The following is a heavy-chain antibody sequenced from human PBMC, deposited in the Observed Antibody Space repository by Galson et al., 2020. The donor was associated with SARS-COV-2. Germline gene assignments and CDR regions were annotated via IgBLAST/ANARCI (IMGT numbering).Heavy chain of an antibody. J-gene: IGHJ4*02. CDR3: ARLAWDTSGFYPNRYVDY. D-gene: IGHD3-22*01. CDR1: GYTFTNYG. V-gene: IGHV1-18*04. Sequence: ASVKVSCEASGYTFTNYGITWVRQAPGKGLEWLGWISAYNGNTDYAQRLQGRVTMTTDTSTSTAYMELRSLRSDDTALYYCARLAWDTSGFYPNRYVDYWGQVTLVAVSS. CDR2: ISAYNGNT.